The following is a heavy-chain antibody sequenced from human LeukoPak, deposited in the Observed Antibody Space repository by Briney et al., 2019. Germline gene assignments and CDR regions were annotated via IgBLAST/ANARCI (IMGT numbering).Heavy chain of an antibody. Sequence: GASVKLSCKVSGYTLTELSMHWVRQAPGKGLEWMGGFDREDGETIYAQKFQGRVNMTEDTSTDTAYMQLSSLRSEDTAVYYCATAANYYDFDYWGQGTLVTVSS. CDR3: ATAANYYDFDY. V-gene: IGHV1-24*01. CDR1: GYTLTELS. CDR2: FDREDGET. D-gene: IGHD3-10*01. J-gene: IGHJ4*02.